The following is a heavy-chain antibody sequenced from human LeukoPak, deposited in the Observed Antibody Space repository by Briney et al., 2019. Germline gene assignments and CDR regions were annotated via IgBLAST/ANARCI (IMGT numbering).Heavy chain of an antibody. J-gene: IGHJ4*02. D-gene: IGHD3-22*01. CDR1: GGTFSSYT. CDR2: IIPILGIA. V-gene: IGHV1-69*02. CDR3: ASGVGYYDSSGYYYSPIEC. Sequence: ASVKVSCKASGGTFSSYTISWVRQAPGQGLEWMGRIIPILGIANYAQEFQGRVTITADKSTSTAYMELSSLRSEDTAVYYCASGVGYYDSSGYYYSPIECWGQGTLVTVSS.